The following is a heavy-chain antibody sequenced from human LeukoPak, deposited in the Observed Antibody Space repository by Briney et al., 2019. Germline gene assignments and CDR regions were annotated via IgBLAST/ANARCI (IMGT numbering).Heavy chain of an antibody. Sequence: GGSLRLSCAASGFTFSSYSMNWVRQAPGKGLEWVSSISSSSNYIYYADSVKGRFTISRDNAKNSLYLQMNSLRAEDTAVYSCARDLSYSGSYYYFDYWGQGTLVTVSS. V-gene: IGHV3-21*01. CDR2: ISSSSNYI. J-gene: IGHJ4*02. D-gene: IGHD1-26*01. CDR3: ARDLSYSGSYYYFDY. CDR1: GFTFSSYS.